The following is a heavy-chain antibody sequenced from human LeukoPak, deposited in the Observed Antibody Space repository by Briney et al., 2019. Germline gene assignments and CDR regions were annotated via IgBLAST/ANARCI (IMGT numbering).Heavy chain of an antibody. J-gene: IGHJ4*02. CDR3: AKDQRRHYYGSGSYSVVDY. CDR2: IRYDGSNK. D-gene: IGHD3-10*01. V-gene: IGHV3-30*02. CDR1: GFTFSSYG. Sequence: PGGSLRLSCAASGFTFSSYGMHWVRQAPGKGLEWVAFIRYDGSNKYYADSVKGRFTISRDNSKNTLYLQMNSLRAEDTAVYYCAKDQRRHYYGSGSYSVVDYWGQGTLVTVSS.